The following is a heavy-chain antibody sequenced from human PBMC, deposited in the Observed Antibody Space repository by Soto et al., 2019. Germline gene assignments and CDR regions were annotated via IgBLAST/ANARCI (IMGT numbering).Heavy chain of an antibody. CDR2: IIPISGTT. D-gene: IGHD2-15*01. CDR3: ARGYCSGGNCYSGMDV. CDR1: GGTFSTHA. V-gene: IGHV1-69*01. Sequence: QVQLVQSGAEVKKPGSSVKVSCKASGGTFSTHAIIWVRQAPGHGLEWMGGIIPISGTTYYTQKFQGRVTITADEPTITAFMELSSLKSEDTAVFYCARGYCSGGNCYSGMDVWGQGTMVTVSS. J-gene: IGHJ6*02.